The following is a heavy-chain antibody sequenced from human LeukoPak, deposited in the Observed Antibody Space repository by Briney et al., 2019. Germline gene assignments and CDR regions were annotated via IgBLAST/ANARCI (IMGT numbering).Heavy chain of an antibody. Sequence: GGSLRLSCAASGFTFSNYSMNWVRQAPGKGLEWVSSISSSSSYIHYADSVKGRFTISRDNAKNSLYLQMNSLRAEDTAVYYCATDSGDWAAAGKDIDYWGQGTLVTVSS. CDR3: ATDSGDWAAAGKDIDY. J-gene: IGHJ4*02. CDR1: GFTFSNYS. D-gene: IGHD6-13*01. CDR2: ISSSSSYI. V-gene: IGHV3-21*01.